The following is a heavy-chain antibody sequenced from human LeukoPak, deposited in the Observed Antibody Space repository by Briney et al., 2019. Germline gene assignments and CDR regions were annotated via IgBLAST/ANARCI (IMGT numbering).Heavy chain of an antibody. CDR2: INPNSGGT. D-gene: IGHD3-16*02. V-gene: IGHV1-2*02. J-gene: IGHJ4*02. CDR3: ASGGLYYDYVWGSYRTNYFDY. CDR1: GYTFTGYY. Sequence: ASVKVSCKASGYTFTGYYMHWVRQAPGQGLEWMGWINPNSGGTNYAQKFQGRVTMTRDTSISTAYMELSRLRSDDTAVYYCASGGLYYDYVWGSYRTNYFDYWGQGTLVTVSS.